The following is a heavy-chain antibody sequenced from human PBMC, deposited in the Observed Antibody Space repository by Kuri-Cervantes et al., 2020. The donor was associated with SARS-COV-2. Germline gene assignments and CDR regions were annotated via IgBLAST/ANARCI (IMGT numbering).Heavy chain of an antibody. CDR1: GGSISSYY. V-gene: IGHV4-59*01. J-gene: IGHJ5*02. CDR2: IYYSGST. D-gene: IGHD3-22*01. Sequence: GSLRLSCTVSGGSISSYYWSWIRQPAGKGLEWIGYIYYSGSTNYNPSLKSRVTISVDTSKNQFSLKLSSVTAADTAVYYCARESYYDSSGYYYGWFDPWGQGTLVTVSS. CDR3: ARESYYDSSGYYYGWFDP.